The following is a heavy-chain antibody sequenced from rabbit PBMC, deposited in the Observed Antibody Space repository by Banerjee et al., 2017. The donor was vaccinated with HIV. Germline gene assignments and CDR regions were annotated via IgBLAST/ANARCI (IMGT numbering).Heavy chain of an antibody. J-gene: IGHJ4*01. Sequence: QEQLEESGGDLVKPGASLTLTCTASGFSFSSSYHMCWVRQAPGKGLEWIACIYAGSSGTTWYASWAKGRFTISNNNAQNTVDLQMNSLTAADTATYFCVRFASLNDLWGQGTLVTVS. CDR1: GFSFSSSYH. D-gene: IGHD1-1*01. CDR2: IYAGSSGTT. V-gene: IGHV1S45*01. CDR3: VRFASLNDL.